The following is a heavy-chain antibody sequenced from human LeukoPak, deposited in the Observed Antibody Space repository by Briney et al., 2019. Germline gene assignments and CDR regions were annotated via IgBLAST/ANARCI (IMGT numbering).Heavy chain of an antibody. CDR1: GGSISSSSYY. CDR3: ARSITMVRGVIFLFANWFDP. V-gene: IGHV4-39*07. D-gene: IGHD3-10*01. Sequence: TSETLSLTCTVSGGSISSSSYYWGWIRQPPGKGLEWIGSIYYSGSTYYNPSLKSRVTISVDTSKNQFSLKLSSVTAADTAVYYCARSITMVRGVIFLFANWFDPWGQGTLVTVSS. CDR2: IYYSGST. J-gene: IGHJ5*02.